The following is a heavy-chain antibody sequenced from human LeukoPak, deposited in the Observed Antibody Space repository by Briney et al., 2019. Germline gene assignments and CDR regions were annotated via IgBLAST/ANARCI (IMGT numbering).Heavy chain of an antibody. D-gene: IGHD4-23*01. CDR2: TSHDGNA. CDR1: GGSISTNTW. V-gene: IGHV4/OR15-8*01. Sequence: PSETLSLTCAVSGGSISTNTWWSWVCQPPGKGLEWIGQTSHDGNADYTPSLKSRVTISVDRSKNQLSLKLNSVTAADSAVYYCAKHGGRYFDSWGRGTLVTVSS. J-gene: IGHJ4*02. CDR3: AKHGGRYFDS.